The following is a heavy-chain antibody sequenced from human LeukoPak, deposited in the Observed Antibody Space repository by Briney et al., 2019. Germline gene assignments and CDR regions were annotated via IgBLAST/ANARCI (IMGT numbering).Heavy chain of an antibody. CDR1: GGSFSGYY. V-gene: IGHV4-59*10. J-gene: IGHJ5*02. CDR2: IYTSGST. Sequence: PSETLSLTCAVYGGSFSGYYWSWIRQPPGKGLEWIGRIYTSGSTNYNPSLKSRVTMSVDTSKNQFSLKLSSVTAADTAVYYCARDRAGYFDPWGQGTLVTVSS. D-gene: IGHD5-18*01. CDR3: ARDRAGYFDP.